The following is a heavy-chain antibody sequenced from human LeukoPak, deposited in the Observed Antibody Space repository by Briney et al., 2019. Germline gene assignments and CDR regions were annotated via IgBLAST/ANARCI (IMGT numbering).Heavy chain of an antibody. D-gene: IGHD3-3*01. V-gene: IGHV4-30-4*08. Sequence: SETLSLTCTVSGGSISSGDYYWSWIRQPPGKGLEWIGYIYYSGSTYYNPSLKSRVTISVDTSKNQFSLKLSSVTAADTAVYYCARKITIFGVVSHTLDIWGQGTMVTVSS. CDR2: IYYSGST. J-gene: IGHJ3*02. CDR3: ARKITIFGVVSHTLDI. CDR1: GGSISSGDYY.